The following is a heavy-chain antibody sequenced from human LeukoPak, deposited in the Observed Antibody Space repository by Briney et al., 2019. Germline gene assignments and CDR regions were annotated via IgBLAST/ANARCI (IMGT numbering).Heavy chain of an antibody. V-gene: IGHV1-18*01. CDR3: ARGLMVRGVNRDYYFDY. Sequence: ASVNVSCKASGYTFTSYGISWVRQAPGQGLEWMGWISAYNGNTNYAQKLQGRVTMTTDTSTSTAYMELRSLRSDDTAVYYCARGLMVRGVNRDYYFDYWGQGTLVTVSS. D-gene: IGHD3-10*01. J-gene: IGHJ4*02. CDR1: GYTFTSYG. CDR2: ISAYNGNT.